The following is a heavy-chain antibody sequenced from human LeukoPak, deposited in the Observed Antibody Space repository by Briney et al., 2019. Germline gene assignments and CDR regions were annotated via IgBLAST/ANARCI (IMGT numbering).Heavy chain of an antibody. D-gene: IGHD5-12*01. CDR3: ARVGNSGYEIRY. J-gene: IGHJ4*02. Sequence: PSETLSLTCAVYGGSFSGYYWSWIRQPPGKGLEWIGEINHSGSTNYNPSLKSRVTISVDTSKNQFSPKLSSVTAADTAVYYCARVGNSGYEIRYWGQGTLVTVSS. CDR1: GGSFSGYY. V-gene: IGHV4-34*01. CDR2: INHSGST.